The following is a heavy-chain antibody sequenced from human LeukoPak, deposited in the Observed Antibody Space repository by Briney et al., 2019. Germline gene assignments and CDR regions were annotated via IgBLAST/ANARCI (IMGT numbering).Heavy chain of an antibody. V-gene: IGHV3-74*01. Sequence: GGSLRLSCAASGFSFSNYWMHWVRQAPGKGLVWVSRISTDGSSSSYADSVKGRFTIARDIAKNTLSLQMNSLRAEDTAVYYCARDFENDFWSGYFPDYWGQGTLVTVSS. CDR1: GFSFSNYW. CDR3: ARDFENDFWSGYFPDY. CDR2: ISTDGSSS. J-gene: IGHJ4*02. D-gene: IGHD3-3*01.